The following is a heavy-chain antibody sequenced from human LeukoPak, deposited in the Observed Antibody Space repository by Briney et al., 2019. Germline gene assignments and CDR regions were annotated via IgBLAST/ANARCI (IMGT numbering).Heavy chain of an antibody. D-gene: IGHD3-10*01. CDR2: INPNSGGA. Sequence: GASVKVSCKTSGYTFTGYYIHWVRQAPGQGLEWMGWINPNSGGANYAQRFQGRVTMTRDASISTAHMGLSRLRSDDTAVYYCVPAERVTSGSGTYSLYYFDYWGQGTLVTVSS. CDR1: GYTFTGYY. V-gene: IGHV1-2*02. J-gene: IGHJ4*02. CDR3: VPAERVTSGSGTYSLYYFDY.